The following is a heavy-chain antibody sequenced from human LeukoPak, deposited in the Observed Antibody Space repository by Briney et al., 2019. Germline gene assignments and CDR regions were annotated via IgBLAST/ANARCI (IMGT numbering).Heavy chain of an antibody. CDR3: ARDPGYSNSWSFDY. CDR2: IWYDGSNK. V-gene: IGHV3-33*01. Sequence: GGSLRLSCAASGFTFRSYGMQWVRQAPGKGLELVAVIWYDGSNKYYADSVKGRFTISRDNSKNTLYLQMNSLRAEDTAVYYCARDPGYSNSWSFDYWGQGTLVTVSS. D-gene: IGHD6-13*01. J-gene: IGHJ4*02. CDR1: GFTFRSYG.